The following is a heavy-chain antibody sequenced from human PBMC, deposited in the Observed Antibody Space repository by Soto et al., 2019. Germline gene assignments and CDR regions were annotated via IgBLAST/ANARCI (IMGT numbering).Heavy chain of an antibody. CDR3: ARDPPPPDY. CDR1: GYTFANYA. J-gene: IGHJ4*02. V-gene: IGHV1-18*01. CDR2: ISAYNGNT. Sequence: ASVKVSRKASGYTFANYALSWMRQAPGQGLEWMGWISAYNGNTNYAQKLQGRVTMTTDTSTSTAYMELRSLRSDDTAVYYCARDPPPPDYWGQGTLVTVSS.